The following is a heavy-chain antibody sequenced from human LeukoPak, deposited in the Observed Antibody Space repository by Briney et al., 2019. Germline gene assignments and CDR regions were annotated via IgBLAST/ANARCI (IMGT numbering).Heavy chain of an antibody. J-gene: IGHJ4*02. D-gene: IGHD3-10*01. V-gene: IGHV4-59*08. CDR1: GDSIGSYY. CDR3: TRAPLRSATDH. CDR2: VSHSGSS. Sequence: PSETLSLTCTVSGDSIGSYYYTRIRQPPGKGLEWIGYVSHSGSSNYSPSLKSRVAMSLDTSKNQFSLKLSSVTAADTAVYYCTRAPLRSATDHWGQGSLVTVSS.